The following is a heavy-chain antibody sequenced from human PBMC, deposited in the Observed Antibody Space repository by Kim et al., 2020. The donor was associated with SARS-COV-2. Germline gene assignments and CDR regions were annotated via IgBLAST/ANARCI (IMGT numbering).Heavy chain of an antibody. CDR2: INHSGRT. V-gene: IGHV4-34*01. J-gene: IGHJ3*01. Sequence: SETLSLTCAVYGGSFSGYYWSWIRQPPGKGLEWIGEINHSGRTNYNPSLKSRVTISVDTSKNQFSLKLTSVTTADTAVYYCARRVANTYVLGSCYCDFWG. CDR1: GGSFSGYY. CDR3: ARRVANTYVLGSCYCDF. D-gene: IGHD3-10*01.